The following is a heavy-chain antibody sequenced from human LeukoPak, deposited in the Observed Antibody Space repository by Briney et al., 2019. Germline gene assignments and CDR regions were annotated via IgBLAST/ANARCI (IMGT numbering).Heavy chain of an antibody. CDR2: FDPEDGET. Sequence: ASVKVSCKVSGYTLTELSMHWVRQAPGKGLEWMGGFDPEDGETIYAQKFQGRVTMTEDTSTDTAYMELSSLRSEDTAVYYCATLRITIFGVVIKDAFDIWGQGTMVTVSS. J-gene: IGHJ3*02. D-gene: IGHD3-3*01. V-gene: IGHV1-24*01. CDR3: ATLRITIFGVVIKDAFDI. CDR1: GYTLTELS.